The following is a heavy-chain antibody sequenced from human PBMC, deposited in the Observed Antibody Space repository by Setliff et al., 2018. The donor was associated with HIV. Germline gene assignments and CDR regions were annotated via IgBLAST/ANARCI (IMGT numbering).Heavy chain of an antibody. D-gene: IGHD6-6*01. CDR1: GGSISSGSYY. V-gene: IGHV4-61*09. Sequence: SETLSLTCTVSGGSISSGSYYWSWIRQPAGKGLEWIGHIHTSGSTKYNPSLKSRVTISADTSKNQFSLNLSSVTAAETAVYYCARKEVIGPRRLYYYLDLWGRGTLVTVSS. CDR2: IHTSGST. J-gene: IGHJ2*01. CDR3: ARKEVIGPRRLYYYLDL.